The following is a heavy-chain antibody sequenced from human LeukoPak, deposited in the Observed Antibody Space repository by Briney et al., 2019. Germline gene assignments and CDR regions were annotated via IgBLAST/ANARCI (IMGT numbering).Heavy chain of an antibody. V-gene: IGHV1-2*02. CDR1: GYTFTGYY. D-gene: IGHD2-2*01. Sequence: ASVKVSCKASGYTFTGYYMHWVRQAPGQGLGWMGWINPNSGGTNYARKFQGRVTMTRDTSISTAYMELSRLRSDDTAVYYCARGYCSSTSCYRPVWNYYYGMDVWGQGTTVTVSS. J-gene: IGHJ6*02. CDR2: INPNSGGT. CDR3: ARGYCSSTSCYRPVWNYYYGMDV.